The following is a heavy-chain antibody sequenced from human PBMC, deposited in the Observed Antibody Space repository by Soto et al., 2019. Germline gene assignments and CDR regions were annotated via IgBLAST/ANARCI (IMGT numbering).Heavy chain of an antibody. CDR2: INHSGST. J-gene: IGHJ4*02. D-gene: IGHD2-15*01. CDR1: GGSFSGYY. V-gene: IGHV4-34*01. CDR3: ARGRGYCSGGSCRLTYDY. Sequence: SETLSLTCAVYGGSFSGYYWSWIRQPPGKGLEWIGEINHSGSTNYNPSLKSRVTISVDTSKNQFSLKLSSVTAADTAVYYCARGRGYCSGGSCRLTYDYWGQGTLVTVS.